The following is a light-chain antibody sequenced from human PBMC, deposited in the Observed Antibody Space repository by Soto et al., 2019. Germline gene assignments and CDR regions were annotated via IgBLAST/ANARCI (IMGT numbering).Light chain of an antibody. V-gene: IGLV2-23*01. CDR1: SSDVGSYNL. J-gene: IGLJ1*01. Sequence: QSALTQPASMSGSPGQSITISCTGTSSDVGSYNLVSWYQQHPGKAPKLMIYEGSKRPSGVSYRFSGSKSGNTASLTISGLQAEDEADYYCCSSAGSRTYVFGTGTKVTVL. CDR2: EGS. CDR3: CSSAGSRTYV.